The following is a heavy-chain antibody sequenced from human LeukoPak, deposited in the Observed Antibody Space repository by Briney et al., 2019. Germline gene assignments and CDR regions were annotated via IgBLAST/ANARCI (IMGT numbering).Heavy chain of an antibody. CDR1: GFTFSTYA. Sequence: PGGSLRLSCAGSGFTFSTYAMGWVRQAPGKGLEWVSGLSGSGASTYYVGSVRGRFTISRDNSKNTLYLQMNSLRAEDTALYYCAKAVSSSTAGSDYWGQGTLVTVSS. CDR2: LSGSGAST. J-gene: IGHJ4*02. CDR3: AKAVSSSTAGSDY. V-gene: IGHV3-23*01. D-gene: IGHD6-13*01.